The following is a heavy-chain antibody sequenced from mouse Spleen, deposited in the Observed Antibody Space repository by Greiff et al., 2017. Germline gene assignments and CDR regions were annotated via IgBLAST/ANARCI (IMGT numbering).Heavy chain of an antibody. D-gene: IGHD1-1*01. CDR1: GFTFSSYA. CDR2: ISSGGSYT. Sequence: EVMLVESGGGLVKPGGSLKLSCAASGFTFSSYAMSWVRQTPEKRLEWVATISSGGSYTYYPDIVKGRFTISRDNAKNTLYLQMSSLRSEDTAMYYCARHGYGSSYYFDYWGQGTTLTVSS. CDR3: ARHGYGSSYYFDY. V-gene: IGHV5-9-1*01. J-gene: IGHJ2*01.